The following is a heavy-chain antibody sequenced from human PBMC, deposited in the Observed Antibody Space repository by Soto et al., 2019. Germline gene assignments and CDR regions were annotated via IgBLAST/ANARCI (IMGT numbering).Heavy chain of an antibody. J-gene: IGHJ6*02. CDR1: GYSFSNFG. CDR3: ARDGLAAATPYFYGMDV. D-gene: IGHD1-1*01. V-gene: IGHV1-18*04. CDR2: VSGYKYDT. Sequence: ASVKVSCKASGYSFSNFGISWVRQAPGQGLEWMGWVSGYKYDTDYAQNFQGRVTMTTDTSTTTAYMELRSLTSDDTAVYYCARDGLAAATPYFYGMDVWGQGTTVTVSS.